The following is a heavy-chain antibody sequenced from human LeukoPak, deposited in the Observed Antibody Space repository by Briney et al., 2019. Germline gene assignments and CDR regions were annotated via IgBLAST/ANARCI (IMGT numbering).Heavy chain of an antibody. CDR2: IIPIFGIA. Sequence: SVKVSCKASGGTFSSYAISWVRQAPGQGLEWMGRIIPIFGIANYAQKFQGRVTITADKSTSTAYMELSSLRSGDTAVYYCARKYYYDSSGYSPHAFDIWGQGTMVTVSS. D-gene: IGHD3-22*01. V-gene: IGHV1-69*04. J-gene: IGHJ3*02. CDR3: ARKYYYDSSGYSPHAFDI. CDR1: GGTFSSYA.